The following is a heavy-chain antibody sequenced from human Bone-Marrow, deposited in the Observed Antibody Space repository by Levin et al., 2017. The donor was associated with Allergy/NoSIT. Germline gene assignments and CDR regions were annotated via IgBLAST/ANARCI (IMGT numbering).Heavy chain of an antibody. Sequence: PSETLSLTCTVSGGSISSYYWSWIRQPPGKGLEWIGYIYYSGNTNYNPSLKSRVTISLDTSKNQFSLKLASVTPADTAIFYCARGDYSSFPPRYWYFDRWGRGTPVTVSS. CDR1: GGSISSYY. J-gene: IGHJ2*01. CDR3: ARGDYSSFPPRYWYFDR. D-gene: IGHD4-11*01. V-gene: IGHV4-59*01. CDR2: IYYSGNT.